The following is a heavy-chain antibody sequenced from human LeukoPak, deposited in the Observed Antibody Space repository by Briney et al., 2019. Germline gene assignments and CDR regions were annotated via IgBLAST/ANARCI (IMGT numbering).Heavy chain of an antibody. Sequence: SVTVSCKASGGTFSSYAISWVRQAPGQGLEWMGGIIPIFGTANYAQKFQGRVTITTDESTSTAYMELSSLRSEDTAVYYCSTGETGTTLGVDYWGQGTLVTVSS. CDR1: GGTFSSYA. CDR3: STGETGTTLGVDY. V-gene: IGHV1-69*05. D-gene: IGHD1-7*01. J-gene: IGHJ4*02. CDR2: IIPIFGTA.